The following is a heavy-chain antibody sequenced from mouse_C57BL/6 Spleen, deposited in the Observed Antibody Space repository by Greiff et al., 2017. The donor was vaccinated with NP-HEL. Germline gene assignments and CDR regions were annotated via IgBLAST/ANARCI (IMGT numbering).Heavy chain of an antibody. CDR1: GYTFTSYW. CDR3: ARGTYGYDDFDY. Sequence: QVQLQQPGAELVRPGSSVKLSCKASGYTFTSYWMHWVKQRPIQGLEWIGNIDPSDSETHYNQKFKDKATLTVDKSSSTAYMQLSSLTSEDSAVYYCARGTYGYDDFDYWGQGTTLTVSS. D-gene: IGHD2-2*01. CDR2: IDPSDSET. J-gene: IGHJ2*01. V-gene: IGHV1-52*01.